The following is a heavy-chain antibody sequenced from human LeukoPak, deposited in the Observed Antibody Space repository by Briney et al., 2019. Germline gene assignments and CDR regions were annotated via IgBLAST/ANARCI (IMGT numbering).Heavy chain of an antibody. Sequence: GGSLRLSCAASGFSFTSYWMSWVRQAPGQGLEWVANINRDGSEKYYVDSLKGRFTISRDNGKNSLYLQMNSLRAEDTAVYFCARDGSNPYFDYWGQGSLVTVSS. V-gene: IGHV3-7*01. D-gene: IGHD6-13*01. CDR1: GFSFTSYW. CDR2: INRDGSEK. CDR3: ARDGSNPYFDY. J-gene: IGHJ4*02.